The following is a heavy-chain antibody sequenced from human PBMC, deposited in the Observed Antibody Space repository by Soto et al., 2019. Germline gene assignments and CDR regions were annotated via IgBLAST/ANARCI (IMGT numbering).Heavy chain of an antibody. D-gene: IGHD4-17*01. CDR3: ARQFPTDNYGNRLDP. J-gene: IGHJ5*02. Sequence: DVQLVESGGGLIQPGGSLRLSCAASGFTVNSSYMTWIPQAPGKGLQWVADISSGGTTKYADSVRGRFSISRDMSKNTLYLQMNSLRVEDTAIYSCARQFPTDNYGNRLDPWGQGTLVTVSA. CDR2: ISSGGTT. CDR1: GFTVNSSY. V-gene: IGHV3-53*01.